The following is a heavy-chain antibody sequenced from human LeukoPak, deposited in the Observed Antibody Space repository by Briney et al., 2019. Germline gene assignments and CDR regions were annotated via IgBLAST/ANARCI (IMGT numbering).Heavy chain of an antibody. J-gene: IGHJ4*02. CDR3: ARGVDYDILTGFQLLDY. CDR1: GFTFSTYG. CDR2: INWNGGST. V-gene: IGHV3-20*04. D-gene: IGHD3-9*01. Sequence: GGSLRLSCVASGFTFSTYGMSWVRQAPGKGLEWVSGINWNGGSTGYADSVKGRFTISRDNAKNSLYLQMNSLRAEDTALYYCARGVDYDILTGFQLLDYWGRGTLVTVSS.